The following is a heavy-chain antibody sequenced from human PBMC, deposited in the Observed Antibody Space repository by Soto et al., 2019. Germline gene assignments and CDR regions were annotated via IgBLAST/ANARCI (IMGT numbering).Heavy chain of an antibody. CDR2: IIPIFGTA. D-gene: IGHD3-3*01. V-gene: IGHV1-69*13. Sequence: GASVKVSCKASGGTFSSYAISWVRQAPGQGLEWMGGIIPIFGTANYAQKFQGRVTITADESTSTAYMELSSLRSEDTAVYYCASELCITIFGGNYYGMDVWGQGTTVTVSS. J-gene: IGHJ6*02. CDR3: ASELCITIFGGNYYGMDV. CDR1: GGTFSSYA.